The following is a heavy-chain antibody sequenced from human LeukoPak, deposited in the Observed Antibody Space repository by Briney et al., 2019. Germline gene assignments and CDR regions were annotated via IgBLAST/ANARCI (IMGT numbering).Heavy chain of an antibody. Sequence: SETLSLTCAVSGYSISSGYYWGWIRQPPGKGLEWIGTIYHNGNTYYNPSLKSRVTISVDTSKNQFSLKLSSVTAADTAVYYCARVRYNYGDSDYWGQGTLITVSS. D-gene: IGHD5-18*01. CDR3: ARVRYNYGDSDY. V-gene: IGHV4-38-2*01. J-gene: IGHJ4*02. CDR1: GYSISSGYY. CDR2: IYHNGNT.